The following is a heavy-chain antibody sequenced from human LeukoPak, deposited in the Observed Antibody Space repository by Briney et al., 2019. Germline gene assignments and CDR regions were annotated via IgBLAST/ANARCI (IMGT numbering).Heavy chain of an antibody. CDR3: ATAYYYDSSGHWCFDV. J-gene: IGHJ2*01. Sequence: GGTLRLSCAASGFIYRIYAVIWVRQASRKALEWDSAISGSGSSTYYAGCVKGRFTISRDNSKNTLYLQMNSLRAEDTAVYYCATAYYYDSSGHWCFDVWGRGTLVTVSS. V-gene: IGHV3-23*01. CDR2: ISGSGSST. D-gene: IGHD3-22*01. CDR1: GFIYRIYA.